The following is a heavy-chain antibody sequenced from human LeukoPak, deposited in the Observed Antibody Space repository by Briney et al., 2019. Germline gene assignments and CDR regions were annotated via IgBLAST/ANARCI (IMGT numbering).Heavy chain of an antibody. Sequence: ASVRGSCKASGYTLISYGISWVRQAPGQGLEWMGWISAYNGNTKYAQKLQGRVTVTTDTSTSTAYMELRSLRSDDTAVYYCATGLRLTGAFDIWGQGTMVTVSS. CDR1: GYTLISYG. V-gene: IGHV1-18*01. CDR2: ISAYNGNT. CDR3: ATGLRLTGAFDI. J-gene: IGHJ3*02.